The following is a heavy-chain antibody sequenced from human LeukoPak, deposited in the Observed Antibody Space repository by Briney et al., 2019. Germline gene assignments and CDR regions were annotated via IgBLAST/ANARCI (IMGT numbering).Heavy chain of an antibody. CDR2: INPSGGST. CDR1: GYTFTSYY. D-gene: IGHD3-22*01. CDR3: ARDPKDESSGYYYFDY. J-gene: IGHJ4*02. Sequence: ASVKVSCKASGYTFTSYYMHWVRQAPGQGLEWMGIINPSGGSTSYAQKFQGRVTMTRDMSTSTVYMELSSLRSEDTAVYYCARDPKDESSGYYYFDYWGQGTLVTVSS. V-gene: IGHV1-46*01.